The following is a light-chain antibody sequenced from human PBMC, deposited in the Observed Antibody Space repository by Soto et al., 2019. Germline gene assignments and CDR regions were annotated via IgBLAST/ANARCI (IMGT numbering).Light chain of an antibody. Sequence: DIQMTQSPSSLSASIGDRVTITCRASHDIGNFLAWFQQKPGKAPKSLISAASTLQSGVPSNFSGSGSGTDFTLSISSLQPEDSATYYCQQYKSYPVTFGQGTRLEIK. J-gene: IGKJ5*01. V-gene: IGKV1-16*02. CDR2: AAS. CDR1: HDIGNF. CDR3: QQYKSYPVT.